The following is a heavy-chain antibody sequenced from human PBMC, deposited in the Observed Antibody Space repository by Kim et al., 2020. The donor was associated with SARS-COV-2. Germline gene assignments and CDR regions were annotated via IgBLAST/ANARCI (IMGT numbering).Heavy chain of an antibody. D-gene: IGHD4-17*01. V-gene: IGHV3-43*01. Sequence: GGSLRLSCAASGFTFDDYTMHWVRQAPGKGLEWVSLISWDGGSTYYADSVKGRFTISRDNSKNSLYLQMNSLRTEDTALYYCAKDTYGDSTFDYWGQGTLVTVSS. CDR3: AKDTYGDSTFDY. J-gene: IGHJ4*02. CDR1: GFTFDDYT. CDR2: ISWDGGST.